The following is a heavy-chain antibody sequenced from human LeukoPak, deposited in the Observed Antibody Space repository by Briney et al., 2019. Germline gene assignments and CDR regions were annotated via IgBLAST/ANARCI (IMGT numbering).Heavy chain of an antibody. CDR3: ARSDYYYYYMDV. J-gene: IGHJ6*03. CDR2: IYYSGST. CDR1: GGSISSYY. Sequence: SETLSLTCTVSGGSISSYYWSWIRQPPGKGLERIGYIYYSGSTNYNPSLKSRVTISVDTSKNQFSLKLSSVTAADTAVYYCARSDYYYYYMDVWGKGTTVTISS. V-gene: IGHV4-59*01.